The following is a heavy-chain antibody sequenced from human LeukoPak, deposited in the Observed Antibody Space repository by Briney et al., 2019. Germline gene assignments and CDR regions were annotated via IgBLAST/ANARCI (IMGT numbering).Heavy chain of an antibody. V-gene: IGHV4-59*01. J-gene: IGHJ4*02. CDR2: IYYSGST. Sequence: SETLSLTCTVSGGSISNYYWSWIRQPPGKGLEWIGYIYYSGSTDYNPSLKSRVTISADTSKNQFSLMLSSVTAADTAVYYCARGGGGLAHWGPGTLVTVSS. D-gene: IGHD2-15*01. CDR1: GGSISNYY. CDR3: ARGGGGLAH.